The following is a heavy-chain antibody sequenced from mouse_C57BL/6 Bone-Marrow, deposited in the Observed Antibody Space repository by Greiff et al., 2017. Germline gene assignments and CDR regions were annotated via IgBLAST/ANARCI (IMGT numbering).Heavy chain of an antibody. CDR3: VRRGFAY. J-gene: IGHJ3*01. V-gene: IGHV10-1*01. CDR2: IRSKSNNYAT. CDR1: GFSFNTYA. Sequence: EVKLVESGGGLVQPKGSLKLSCAASGFSFNTYAMNWVRQAPGKGLEWVARIRSKSNNYATYYADSVKDRFTISRDDSESMRYLQMNNLKTEDTAMYYCVRRGFAYWGQGTLVTVSA.